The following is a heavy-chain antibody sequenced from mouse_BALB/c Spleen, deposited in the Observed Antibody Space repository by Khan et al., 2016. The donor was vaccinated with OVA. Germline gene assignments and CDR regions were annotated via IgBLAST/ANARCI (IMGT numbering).Heavy chain of an antibody. D-gene: IGHD2-10*02. CDR3: ARVYGGDFDY. CDR1: RYSISSDYA. V-gene: IGHV3-2*02. J-gene: IGHJ2*01. Sequence: ESAPGLVKPSQSPSLTCTVTRYSISSDYAWNWNRQFPGNKLEWTGYISYSGNTKYNQFLKRRISVTRHTSKNQFFLQLNPATTEYAATGYCARVYGGDFDYWGQGTTLTVSS. CDR2: ISYSGNT.